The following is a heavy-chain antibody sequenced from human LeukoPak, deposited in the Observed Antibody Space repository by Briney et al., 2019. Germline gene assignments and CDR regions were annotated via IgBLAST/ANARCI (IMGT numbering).Heavy chain of an antibody. Sequence: GGSLRLSCAASGFTFSSYGMHWVRQAPGKGLEWVAFIRYDGSNKYYADSVKGRFTISRDNSKNTLYLQMNSLRAEDTAVYYCAKDIGDGYNYCFDYWGQGTLVTVSS. D-gene: IGHD5-24*01. CDR3: AKDIGDGYNYCFDY. CDR2: IRYDGSNK. V-gene: IGHV3-30*02. CDR1: GFTFSSYG. J-gene: IGHJ4*02.